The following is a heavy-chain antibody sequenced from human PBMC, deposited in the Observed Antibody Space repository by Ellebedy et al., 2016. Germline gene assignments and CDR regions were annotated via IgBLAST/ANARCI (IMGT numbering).Heavy chain of an antibody. CDR3: AGLATTGYFDY. CDR2: INGGKGNT. J-gene: IGHJ4*02. CDR1: GYIFSSYV. D-gene: IGHD4-17*01. Sequence: ASVKVSCKASGYIFSSYVMHWVRQAPGQRPEWMGWINGGKGNTHYSQKFQGRVMVTRDTSASTVYMELSSLRSEDTAVYYCAGLATTGYFDYWGQGTLVTVSS. V-gene: IGHV1-3*01.